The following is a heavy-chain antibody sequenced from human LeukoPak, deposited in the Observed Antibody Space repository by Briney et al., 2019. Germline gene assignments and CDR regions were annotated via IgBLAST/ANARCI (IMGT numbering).Heavy chain of an antibody. CDR2: ISGSGGST. J-gene: IGHJ4*02. Sequence: ETLSLTCTVSGGSISSSSYYWGWIRQPPGKGLEWVSAISGSGGSTYYADSVKGRFTISRDNSKNTLYLQMNSLRAEDTAVYYCAKDRGFGEFVFDYWGQGTLVTVSS. CDR3: AKDRGFGEFVFDY. D-gene: IGHD3-10*01. CDR1: GGSISSSSYY. V-gene: IGHV3-23*01.